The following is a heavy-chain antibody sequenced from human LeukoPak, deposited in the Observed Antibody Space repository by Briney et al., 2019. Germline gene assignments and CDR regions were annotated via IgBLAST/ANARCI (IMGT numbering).Heavy chain of an antibody. Sequence: GGSLRLSCAASGFTFSSYWMSWVRQAPGKGLEWVANIKQDGSEKYYVDSVKGRFTISRDNAKNSLYLQMNSLRAEDTAVYYCAKDRGYGSGSYYKNWGQGTLVTVSS. CDR3: AKDRGYGSGSYYKN. CDR2: IKQDGSEK. CDR1: GFTFSSYW. D-gene: IGHD3-10*01. V-gene: IGHV3-7*01. J-gene: IGHJ4*02.